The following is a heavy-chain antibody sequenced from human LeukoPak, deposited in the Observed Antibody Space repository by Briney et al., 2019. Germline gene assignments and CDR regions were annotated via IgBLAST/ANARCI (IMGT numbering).Heavy chain of an antibody. D-gene: IGHD2-21*02. Sequence: GGSLRLSCAASGFTFTNAWMSWVRQAPGKGLEWVGRIKSKTDGGTIDYAAPVKGRLTISRDDSKNMVHLQMNSLKTEDTAVYYCTTAYVVTTYFFDYWGQGILVTVSS. J-gene: IGHJ4*02. CDR3: TTAYVVTTYFFDY. CDR2: IKSKTDGGTI. CDR1: GFTFTNAW. V-gene: IGHV3-15*01.